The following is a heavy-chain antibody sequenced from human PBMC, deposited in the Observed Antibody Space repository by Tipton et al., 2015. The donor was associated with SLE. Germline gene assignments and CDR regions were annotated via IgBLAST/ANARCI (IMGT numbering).Heavy chain of an antibody. V-gene: IGHV3-48*04. Sequence: VQLVQSGGGVVQPGRSLRLSCAASGFTFSDYGIHWVRQAPGKGLEWISYISSSGSTIYYADSVKGRFTISRDNAKNSLYLQMNSLRAEDTAVYYCAKNNGYYYYGMDVWGQGTTVTVSS. CDR3: AKNNGYYYYGMDV. CDR2: ISSSGSTI. J-gene: IGHJ6*02. D-gene: IGHD1-14*01. CDR1: GFTFSDYG.